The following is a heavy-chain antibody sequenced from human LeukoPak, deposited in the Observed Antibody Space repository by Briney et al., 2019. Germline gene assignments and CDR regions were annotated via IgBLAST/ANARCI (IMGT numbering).Heavy chain of an antibody. CDR1: GFTFSSYA. Sequence: PGRSLRLSCAASGFTFSSYAMHWVRQAPGKGLEWVAVISYDGSNKYYADSVKGRFTISRDNSKNTLYLQMNSLRAEDTAVYYCAREVYYYDSSGYPNWFDPWGQGTLVTVSS. CDR2: ISYDGSNK. J-gene: IGHJ5*02. D-gene: IGHD3-22*01. CDR3: AREVYYYDSSGYPNWFDP. V-gene: IGHV3-30-3*01.